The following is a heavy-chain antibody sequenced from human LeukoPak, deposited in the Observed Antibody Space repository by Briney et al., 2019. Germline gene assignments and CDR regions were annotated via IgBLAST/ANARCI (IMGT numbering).Heavy chain of an antibody. V-gene: IGHV3-23*01. J-gene: IGHJ6*02. D-gene: IGHD2-2*01. CDR3: AKDITPVEVPAAMFGIDYYYYGMDV. CDR1: GFTFSSYA. CDR2: ISGSGGST. Sequence: GGSLRLSCAASGFTFSSYAMSWVRQAPGKGLEWVSAISGSGGSTYYADSVKGRFTISRDNSKNTLYLQMNSLRAEDTAVYYCAKDITPVEVPAAMFGIDYYYYGMDVWGQGTTVTVSS.